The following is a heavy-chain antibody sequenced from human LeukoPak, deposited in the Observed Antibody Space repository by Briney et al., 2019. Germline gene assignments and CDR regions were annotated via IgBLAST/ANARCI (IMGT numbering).Heavy chain of an antibody. CDR1: GYSFTSYW. CDR3: ARYCSGGSCYRY. CDR2: IDPSDSYT. V-gene: IGHV5-10-1*01. D-gene: IGHD2-15*01. Sequence: GESLKISCKGSGYSFTSYWISWVRQMPGKGLEWMGRIDPSDSYTNYSPSFQGYVTISADKSISTAYLQWSSLKASDAAMYYCARYCSGGSCYRYWGQGTLVTVSS. J-gene: IGHJ4*02.